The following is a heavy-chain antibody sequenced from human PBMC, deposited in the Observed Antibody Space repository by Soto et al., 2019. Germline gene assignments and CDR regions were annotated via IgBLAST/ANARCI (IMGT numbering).Heavy chain of an antibody. Sequence: QLQLRESGPGLLKTSNTRSLTCNVSGDSITTSGHLWGWIRPPPGKGREWIGTISYSGTTFYNPSLKPRITISVDSSKNQFSLSLVSVTAADTAMYSCARHDHGSYTTSGFDVWGQGTMVTVSS. CDR2: ISYSGTT. CDR1: GDSITTSGHL. J-gene: IGHJ3*01. V-gene: IGHV4-39*01. CDR3: ARHDHGSYTTSGFDV. D-gene: IGHD1-1*01.